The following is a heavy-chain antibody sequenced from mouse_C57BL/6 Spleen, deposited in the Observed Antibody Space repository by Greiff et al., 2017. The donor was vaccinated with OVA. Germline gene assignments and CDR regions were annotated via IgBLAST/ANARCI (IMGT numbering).Heavy chain of an antibody. CDR2: IYPGDGDT. CDR1: GYAFSSYW. V-gene: IGHV1-80*01. Sequence: VQLQQSGAELVKPGASVKISCKASGYAFSSYWMNWVKQRPGKGLEWIGQIYPGDGDTNYNGKFTGKATLTVDKSSSTAYMQLSSLTSEDSAGYFWARPYGGSYWCCDDWGTGTTVTVSA. J-gene: IGHJ1*03. CDR3: ARPYGGSYWCCDD. D-gene: IGHD1-1*01.